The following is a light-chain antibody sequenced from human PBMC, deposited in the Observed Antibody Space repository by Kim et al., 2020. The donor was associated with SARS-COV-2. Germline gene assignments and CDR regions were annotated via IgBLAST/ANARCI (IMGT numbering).Light chain of an antibody. CDR2: DVV. J-gene: IGLJ2*01. CDR1: SSDVGGYNY. Sequence: QSVLTQPASVSGSPGQTITISCTGTSSDVGGYNYVSWFQQHPGKAPKLMIYDVVNRPSGVSNRFSGSRSDNTASLTISGLQAEDEADYYCNSFTSSTTWIFGGGTQLTVL. CDR3: NSFTSSTTWI. V-gene: IGLV2-14*03.